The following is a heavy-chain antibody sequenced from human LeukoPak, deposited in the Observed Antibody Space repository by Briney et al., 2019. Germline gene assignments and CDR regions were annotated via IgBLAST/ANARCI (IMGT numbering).Heavy chain of an antibody. D-gene: IGHD3-22*01. CDR2: MNPNSGNT. CDR1: GYTFASYD. V-gene: IGHV1-8*01. Sequence: ASVKVSCKASGYTFASYDINWVRQATGQGLEWMGWMNPNSGNTGYAQKFQGRVTMTRNTSISTAYMERSSLRSEGTAVYYCASSHPYDSSGIDYWGQGTLVTVSS. CDR3: ASSHPYDSSGIDY. J-gene: IGHJ4*02.